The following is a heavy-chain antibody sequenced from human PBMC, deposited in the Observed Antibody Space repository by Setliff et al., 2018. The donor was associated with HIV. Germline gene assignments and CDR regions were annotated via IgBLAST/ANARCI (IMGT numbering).Heavy chain of an antibody. CDR3: ASPTAPYDRSGLLGK. Sequence: VASVKVSCKASGGRLITYAITWVRQAPGQGLEWMGGIIPILGTANYAQKFQCRVTITADKYTNTAYMEVYSLRSEDTAVYYCASPTAPYDRSGLLGKWGQGTLVTVSS. D-gene: IGHD3-22*01. CDR1: GGRLITYA. V-gene: IGHV1-69*10. CDR2: IIPILGTA. J-gene: IGHJ4*02.